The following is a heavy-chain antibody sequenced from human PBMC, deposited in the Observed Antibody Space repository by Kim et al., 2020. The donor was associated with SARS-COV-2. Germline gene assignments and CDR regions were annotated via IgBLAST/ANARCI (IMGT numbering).Heavy chain of an antibody. V-gene: IGHV7-4-1*02. CDR3: ARGGGSGWYSGPYYYGMDV. J-gene: IGHJ6*02. D-gene: IGHD6-19*01. CDR2: INTNTGNP. CDR1: GYTFTSYA. Sequence: ASVKVSCKASGYTFTSYAMNWVRQAPGQGLEWMGWINTNTGNPTYAQGFTGRFVFSLDTSVSTAYLQISSLKAEDTAVYYCARGGGSGWYSGPYYYGMDVWGQGTTVTVSS.